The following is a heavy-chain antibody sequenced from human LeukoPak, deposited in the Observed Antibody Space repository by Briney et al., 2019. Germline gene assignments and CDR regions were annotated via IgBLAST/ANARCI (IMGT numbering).Heavy chain of an antibody. CDR3: ARDSPSITIFGVVINDDPSYYYMDV. CDR1: GGSISSSSYH. CDR2: IYYSGSS. V-gene: IGHV4-39*07. Sequence: SETLSLTCTVSGGSISSSSYHWGWIRQPPGKGLEWIGSIYYSGSSYYYPSLKSRVTISVDTSKNQFSLKLSSVTAADTAVYYCARDSPSITIFGVVINDDPSYYYMDVWGKGTTVTVSS. D-gene: IGHD3-3*01. J-gene: IGHJ6*03.